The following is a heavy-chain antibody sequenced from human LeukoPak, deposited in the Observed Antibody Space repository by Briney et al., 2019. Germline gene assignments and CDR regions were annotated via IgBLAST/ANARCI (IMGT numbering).Heavy chain of an antibody. Sequence: SETLSLTCSVSGASISSYYWSWIRQPPGKGLEWIGSVYYSGSTNYNPSLKSRVTISVDTSKNQFSLKVSSVTAADTAIYYCARGHLVFAYWGQGTLVTVSS. CDR3: ARGHLVFAY. D-gene: IGHD6-6*01. CDR2: VYYSGST. CDR1: GASISSYY. V-gene: IGHV4-59*01. J-gene: IGHJ4*02.